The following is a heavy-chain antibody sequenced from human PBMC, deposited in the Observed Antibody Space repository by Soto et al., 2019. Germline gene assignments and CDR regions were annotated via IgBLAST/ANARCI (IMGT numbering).Heavy chain of an antibody. J-gene: IGHJ5*02. CDR2: IIPIFGTA. V-gene: IGHV1-69*13. Sequence: GASVKVSCKASGGTFSSYAISWVRQAPGQGLEWMGGIIPIFGTANYAQKFQGRITITADESTSTAYMELSSLRSEDTAVYYCAGVYSSSSINPGFAPWGKGTLVPVSS. CDR1: GGTFSSYA. D-gene: IGHD6-6*01. CDR3: AGVYSSSSINPGFAP.